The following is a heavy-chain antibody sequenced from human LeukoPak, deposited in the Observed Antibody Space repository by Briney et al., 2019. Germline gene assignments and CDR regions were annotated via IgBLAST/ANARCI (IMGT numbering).Heavy chain of an antibody. Sequence: GGSLRLSCAASGFTFSSYSMHWVRQAPGKGLEWVALISYDGSNKYYADSVKGRFTISRDNSKNTLYLQMNSLRAEDTAVYYCAKDSPNRIAAAGTWFDPWGQGTLVTVSS. CDR2: ISYDGSNK. D-gene: IGHD6-13*01. CDR3: AKDSPNRIAAAGTWFDP. J-gene: IGHJ5*02. CDR1: GFTFSSYS. V-gene: IGHV3-30*04.